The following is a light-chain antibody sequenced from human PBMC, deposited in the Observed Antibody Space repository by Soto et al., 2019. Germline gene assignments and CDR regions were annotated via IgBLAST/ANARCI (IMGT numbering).Light chain of an antibody. Sequence: EVVLTQSPATLSLSPGDRATLSCRASQSVKNYLAWYQQKPGQAPRLLIYETSNRATGIPARFSGSGSETDFTLTISSLEPEDLAIYYCQQRSDWVTFGGGTKVEIK. V-gene: IGKV3-11*01. CDR3: QQRSDWVT. J-gene: IGKJ4*01. CDR2: ETS. CDR1: QSVKNY.